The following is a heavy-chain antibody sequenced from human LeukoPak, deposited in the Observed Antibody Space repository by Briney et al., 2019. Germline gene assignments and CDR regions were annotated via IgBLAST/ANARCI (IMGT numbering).Heavy chain of an antibody. J-gene: IGHJ4*02. D-gene: IGHD2-2*01. CDR3: ARDRGIVVVPAAMNY. CDR1: GYTFTSDG. V-gene: IGHV1-18*01. CDR2: ISAYNGNT. Sequence: ASVKVSCKASGYTFTSDGISWVRHAPGQGVEWMGWISAYNGNTNYSQKLQGRVTMTTETSTSTAYMELRSLRSDDTAVYYCARDRGIVVVPAAMNYWGQGTLVTVSS.